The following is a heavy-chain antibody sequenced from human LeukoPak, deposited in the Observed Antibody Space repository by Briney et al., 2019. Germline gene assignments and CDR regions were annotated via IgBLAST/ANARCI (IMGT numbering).Heavy chain of an antibody. J-gene: IGHJ4*02. Sequence: SVKVSCKASGGTFSSYAISWVRQAPGQWLEWMGRIIPILGIANYAQKFQGRVTITADKSTSTAYMELSSLRSEDTAVYYCARLKAYYDILTGSPPSWGQGTLVTVSS. V-gene: IGHV1-69*04. CDR1: GGTFSSYA. CDR2: IIPILGIA. D-gene: IGHD3-9*01. CDR3: ARLKAYYDILTGSPPS.